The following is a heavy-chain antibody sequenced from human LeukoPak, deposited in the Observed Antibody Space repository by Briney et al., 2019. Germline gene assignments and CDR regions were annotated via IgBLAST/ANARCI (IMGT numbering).Heavy chain of an antibody. CDR3: ARGRLTTVTTGVY. V-gene: IGHV3-74*01. J-gene: IGHJ4*02. D-gene: IGHD4-17*01. CDR1: GFNFSSYW. CDR2: INSDGSST. Sequence: TGGSLRLSCAASGFNFSSYWMHWVRQAPGKGLVWVSRINSDGSSTRYADSVKGRFTISRDNAKNTLYLQMNSLRAEDTAGYYCARGRLTTVTTGVYWGQRTLVTVSS.